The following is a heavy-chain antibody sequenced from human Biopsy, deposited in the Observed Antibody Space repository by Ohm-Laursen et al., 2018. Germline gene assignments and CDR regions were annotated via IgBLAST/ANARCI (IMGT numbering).Heavy chain of an antibody. CDR2: VYTSGST. D-gene: IGHD1-7*01. V-gene: IGHV4-4*07. CDR1: GGPLQNYY. Sequence: SETLSLTCTVSGGPLQNYYWSWIRQPSGKGLEWIGRVYTSGSTSYNPSLESRVNMSVVTSKNQFLLKVTSMTAADTALYYCARDYGLELGGLEAFDIWGQGTMVTVSS. CDR3: ARDYGLELGGLEAFDI. J-gene: IGHJ3*02.